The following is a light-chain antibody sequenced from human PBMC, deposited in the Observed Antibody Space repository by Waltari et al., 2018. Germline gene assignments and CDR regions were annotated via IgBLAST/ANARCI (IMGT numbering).Light chain of an antibody. CDR3: QQYNDWPLYT. CDR2: GAS. J-gene: IGKJ2*01. Sequence: IVMTQSPATLSVSPGERATLSCRASQSVGGNLACYQQKPGQAPRLLIYGASTWVTGLPARFSGSWSETEFTLTISSVQSEDFAVYYCQQYNDWPLYTFGQGTKLEIK. CDR1: QSVGGN. V-gene: IGKV3-15*01.